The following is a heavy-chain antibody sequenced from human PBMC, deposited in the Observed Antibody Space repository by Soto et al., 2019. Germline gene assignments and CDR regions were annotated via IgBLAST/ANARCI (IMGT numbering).Heavy chain of an antibody. J-gene: IGHJ4*02. CDR3: ARGPVAHFDY. CDR2: IYYSGST. D-gene: IGHD6-19*01. V-gene: IGHV4-31*03. CDR1: GGSISSGGYY. Sequence: PSETLSLTCTVSGGSISSGGYYWSWIRQHPGKGLEWIGYIYYSGSTYYNPSLKSRVTISGDTSKNQFSLKLSSVTAADTAVYYCARGPVAHFDYWGQGTLVTVSS.